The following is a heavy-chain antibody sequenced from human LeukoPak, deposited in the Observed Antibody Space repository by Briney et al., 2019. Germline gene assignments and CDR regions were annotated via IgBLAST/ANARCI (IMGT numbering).Heavy chain of an antibody. Sequence: PGGSLRLSCAAPGFTFSSYEMNWVRQAPGKGLEWVSYISSSGSTIYYADSVKGRFTISRDNAKNSLYLQMNSLRAEDTAVYYCARDAPITIQQNYYYYGMDVWGQGTTVTVSS. J-gene: IGHJ6*02. D-gene: IGHD3-3*01. V-gene: IGHV3-48*03. CDR3: ARDAPITIQQNYYYYGMDV. CDR1: GFTFSSYE. CDR2: ISSSGSTI.